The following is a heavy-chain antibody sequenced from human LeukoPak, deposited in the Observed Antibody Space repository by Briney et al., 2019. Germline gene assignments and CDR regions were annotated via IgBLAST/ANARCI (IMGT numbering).Heavy chain of an antibody. J-gene: IGHJ4*02. V-gene: IGHV3-21*01. CDR2: ISSGSGNI. D-gene: IGHD2-2*01. CDR3: AGLLTPYCRSTPCYPGDY. CDR1: GFTFSSYS. Sequence: GGSLRLSCAASGFTFSSYSMNWVRQAPGKGLEWVSSISSGSGNIYYADSVKGRFTISRDNAKNSLYLQMNSLRDEDTAVYYCAGLLTPYCRSTPCYPGDYWGQGTLVTVSS.